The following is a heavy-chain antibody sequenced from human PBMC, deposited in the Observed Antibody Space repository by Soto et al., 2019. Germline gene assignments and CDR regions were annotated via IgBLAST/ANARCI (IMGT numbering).Heavy chain of an antibody. Sequence: PGGSLRLSCAASGFTFSSYAMSWVRQAPGKGLEWVSAISGSGGSTYYADSVKGRFTISRDNSKNTLYLQMNSLRAEDTAVYYCANLEGIVVVPAADIDKTFDYWGQGTLVTVSS. CDR1: GFTFSSYA. CDR3: ANLEGIVVVPAADIDKTFDY. J-gene: IGHJ4*02. D-gene: IGHD2-2*01. CDR2: ISGSGGST. V-gene: IGHV3-23*01.